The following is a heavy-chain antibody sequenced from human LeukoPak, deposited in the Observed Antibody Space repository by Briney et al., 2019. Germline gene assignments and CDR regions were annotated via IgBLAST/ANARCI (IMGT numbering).Heavy chain of an antibody. CDR3: ARHDILTGSPYFDY. Sequence: SETLSLTCTVSGGSISSYYWSWVRQPAGKGLEWIGRIYTSGSTNYNPSLKSRVTISVDTSKNQFSLKLSSVTAADTAVYYCARHDILTGSPYFDYWGQGTLVTVSS. CDR1: GGSISSYY. D-gene: IGHD3-9*01. V-gene: IGHV4-4*07. J-gene: IGHJ4*02. CDR2: IYTSGST.